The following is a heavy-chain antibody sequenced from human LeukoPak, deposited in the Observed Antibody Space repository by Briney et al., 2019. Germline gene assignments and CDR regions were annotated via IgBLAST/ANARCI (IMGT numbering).Heavy chain of an antibody. Sequence: GGSLRLSCTASGFTFSNYWMTWVRQAPGKGLEWVASIKQDGSEKQYVGSVRGRLTLSTDNAKNVLELQMDSLTAEETALYCCQKDIHYLQADYRGQGTLVTVSS. CDR3: QKDIHYLQADY. V-gene: IGHV3-7*01. J-gene: IGHJ4*02. D-gene: IGHD3-10*01. CDR1: GFTFSNYW. CDR2: IKQDGSEK.